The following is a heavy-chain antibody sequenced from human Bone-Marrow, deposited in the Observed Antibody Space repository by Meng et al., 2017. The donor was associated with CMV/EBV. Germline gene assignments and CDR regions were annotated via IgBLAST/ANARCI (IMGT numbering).Heavy chain of an antibody. CDR2: IKHSGST. Sequence: GSLRLSCAVDGGSFSGYYWSWIRQPPGKGLEWIGEIKHSGSTNYNPSLKSRVTISVDTSKNQFSLKLSSVTAADTAVYYCARGGIWFGTNYFDYWGEGNLVTVSS. V-gene: IGHV4-34*01. CDR3: ARGGIWFGTNYFDY. CDR1: GGSFSGYY. J-gene: IGHJ4*02. D-gene: IGHD3-10*01.